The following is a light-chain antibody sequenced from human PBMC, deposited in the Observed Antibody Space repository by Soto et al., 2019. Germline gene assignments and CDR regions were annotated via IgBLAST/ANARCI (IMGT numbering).Light chain of an antibody. J-gene: IGKJ2*01. CDR1: QSVSSY. Sequence: EIVLTQSPATLSLSPGERATLSCRASQSVSSYLAWYQQKPGQAPRLLLYDASNRATGIPARFSGSGSGTDFTIQISSLEPEDFAVYYCQQRSNWAPGTFGQGTKLEIK. CDR2: DAS. V-gene: IGKV3-11*01. CDR3: QQRSNWAPGT.